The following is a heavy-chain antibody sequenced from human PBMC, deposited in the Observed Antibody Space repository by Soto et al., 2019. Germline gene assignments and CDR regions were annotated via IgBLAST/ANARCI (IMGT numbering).Heavy chain of an antibody. CDR3: ASGHDAYKVRY. CDR1: RGSISGGVDGSY. J-gene: IGHJ4*02. Sequence: QVQLRESGPGLVKPSQTLSLICTVSRGSISGGVDGSYWTWIGQHPGKGLEWIGYIYYTGTTYYIPSLKGRPSISVDTSENRFSLELTSVTAADTAIYFCASGHDAYKVRYWGRGTLVNVSS. D-gene: IGHD1-1*01. V-gene: IGHV4-31*02. CDR2: IYYTGTT.